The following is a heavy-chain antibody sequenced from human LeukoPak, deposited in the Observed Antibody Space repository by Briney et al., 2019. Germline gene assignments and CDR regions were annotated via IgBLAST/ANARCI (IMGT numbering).Heavy chain of an antibody. Sequence: KASETLSLTCTVSGGSISNGGYFWSWIRQHPGKGLEWIGYSYYSGSTYYNPSLKSRVTIPVHTSKNQFSLKLSSLTAADTAVYYCARDGTSYFDYWGQGTLVTVSS. CDR1: GGSISNGGYF. CDR2: SYYSGST. CDR3: ARDGTSYFDY. V-gene: IGHV4-31*03. J-gene: IGHJ4*02.